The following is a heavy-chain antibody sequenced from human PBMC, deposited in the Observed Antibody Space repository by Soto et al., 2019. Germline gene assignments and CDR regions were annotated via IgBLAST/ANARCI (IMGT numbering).Heavy chain of an antibody. Sequence: QVQLVESGGGVVQPGRSLRLSCAASGFTFSTYGMHWVRQAPGKGLEWVALIWHDGSKKYLADSVRGRFTISRDNSKNTHYLQMNSLRAEDTAVYYCARDLDTALVYYYYYGMDVWGQGTTVTVSS. D-gene: IGHD5-18*01. V-gene: IGHV3-33*01. CDR1: GFTFSTYG. J-gene: IGHJ6*02. CDR2: IWHDGSKK. CDR3: ARDLDTALVYYYYYGMDV.